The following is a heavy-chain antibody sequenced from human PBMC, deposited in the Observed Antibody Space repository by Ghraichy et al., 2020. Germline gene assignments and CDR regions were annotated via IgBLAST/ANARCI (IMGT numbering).Heavy chain of an antibody. CDR2: IYPGDSDT. CDR3: ARHGDSSSNAFDI. CDR1: GYSFTSYW. J-gene: IGHJ3*02. D-gene: IGHD2-15*01. V-gene: IGHV5-51*01. Sequence: GESLNISCKGSGYSFTSYWIGWVRQMPGKGLEWMGIIYPGDSDTRYSPSFQGQVTISADKSISTAYLQWSSLKASDTAMYYCARHGDSSSNAFDIWGQGTMVTVSS.